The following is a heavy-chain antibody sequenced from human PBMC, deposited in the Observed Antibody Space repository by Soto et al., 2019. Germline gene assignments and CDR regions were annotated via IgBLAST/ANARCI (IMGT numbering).Heavy chain of an antibody. D-gene: IGHD2-15*01. J-gene: IGHJ4*02. CDR1: GGSISSGGYY. CDR2: IYYSGST. Sequence: PSETLSLTCTVSGGSISSGGYYWNWIRQHPGKGLEWIGYIYYSGSTYYNPSLKSRVTISVDTSKSQFSLNLSFVTAADTAVYYCATMGTPATGLYFFDYWGQGSLVTVSS. CDR3: ATMGTPATGLYFFDY. V-gene: IGHV4-30-4*08.